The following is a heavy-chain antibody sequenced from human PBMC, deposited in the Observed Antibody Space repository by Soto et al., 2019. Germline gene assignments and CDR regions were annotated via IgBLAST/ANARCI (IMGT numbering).Heavy chain of an antibody. CDR1: GFTFNSYG. D-gene: IGHD3-16*01. Sequence: QVQMVESGGGVVQPGRSLRLSCVGSGFTFNSYGMHWVRQAPGKGLEWITLISYDGHTKFYADSVKGRFAVSRDSSKNTLYLQMNSLRSEDTAVYYCAKNKWDGGGGNFDLWGRGTLVTVSS. J-gene: IGHJ2*01. V-gene: IGHV3-30*18. CDR3: AKNKWDGGGGNFDL. CDR2: ISYDGHTK.